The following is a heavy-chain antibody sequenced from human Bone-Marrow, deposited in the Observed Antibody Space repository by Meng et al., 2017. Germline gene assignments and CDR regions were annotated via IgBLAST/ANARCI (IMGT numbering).Heavy chain of an antibody. CDR2: ISAYNGNT. J-gene: IGHJ6*02. Sequence: ASVKVSCKASGGTFSSYAISWVRQAPGQGLEWMGWISAYNGNTNYAQKLQGRVTMTTDTSTSTAYMELRSLRSDDTAVYYCARAPPELLWFGECDVWGQGNTVTGAS. CDR1: GGTFSSYA. D-gene: IGHD3-10*01. V-gene: IGHV1-18*01. CDR3: ARAPPELLWFGECDV.